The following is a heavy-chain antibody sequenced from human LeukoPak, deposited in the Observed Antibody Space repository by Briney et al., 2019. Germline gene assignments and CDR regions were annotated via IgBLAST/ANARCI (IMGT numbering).Heavy chain of an antibody. CDR2: IIPIFGTA. J-gene: IGHJ4*02. D-gene: IGHD3-3*01. CDR3: ARSDVWSERLHFDY. CDR1: GGTFSSYA. V-gene: IGHV1-69*05. Sequence: SVKVSCKASGGTFSSYAISWVRQAPGQGPEWMGGIIPIFGTANCAQKFQGRVTITTDESTSTAYMELSSLRSEDTAVYYCARSDVWSERLHFDYWGQGTLVTVSS.